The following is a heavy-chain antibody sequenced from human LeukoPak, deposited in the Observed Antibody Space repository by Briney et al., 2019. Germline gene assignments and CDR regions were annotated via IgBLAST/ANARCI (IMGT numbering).Heavy chain of an antibody. Sequence: PSETLSLTCTVSGGSISSYYWSWIRQPPGKGLEWIGYIYYSGSTNYSPSLKSRVTISVDTSKNQFSLKLSSVTAADTAVYYCARDRSPEHYYDSSHWDYYYGMDVWGQGTTVTVSS. D-gene: IGHD3-22*01. V-gene: IGHV4-59*01. CDR2: IYYSGST. CDR3: ARDRSPEHYYDSSHWDYYYGMDV. CDR1: GGSISSYY. J-gene: IGHJ6*02.